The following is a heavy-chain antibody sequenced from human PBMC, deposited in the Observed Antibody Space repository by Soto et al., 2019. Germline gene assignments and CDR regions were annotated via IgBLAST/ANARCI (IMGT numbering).Heavy chain of an antibody. CDR3: ARGALRRIVGASFNFQD. D-gene: IGHD1-26*01. J-gene: IGHJ1*01. V-gene: IGHV5-51*01. CDR1: GYNFTNHW. Sequence: PGESLKISCKVSGYNFTNHWITWLRQMPGKGLEWMGIIYPGDFDTRYGPSFQGQVTISADNTFSTAYLQWSSLKASDTAMYYCARGALRRIVGASFNFQDWGQGTLVNVSS. CDR2: IYPGDFDT.